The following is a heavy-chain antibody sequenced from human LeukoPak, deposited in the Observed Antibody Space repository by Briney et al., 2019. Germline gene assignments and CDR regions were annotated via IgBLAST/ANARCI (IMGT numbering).Heavy chain of an antibody. CDR1: GFTVSTNYA. CDR3: AKRYCSGDACYYFDY. D-gene: IGHD2-15*01. J-gene: IGHJ4*02. V-gene: IGHV3-23*01. Sequence: GGSLRLSCAASGFTVSTNYAMSWVRQAPGKGLEWVSVISVGGETTYYADSVKGRFTISRDNSKSTVHLQMNSLRAEDTAVYYCAKRYCSGDACYYFDYWGQGTLVTVSS. CDR2: ISVGGETT.